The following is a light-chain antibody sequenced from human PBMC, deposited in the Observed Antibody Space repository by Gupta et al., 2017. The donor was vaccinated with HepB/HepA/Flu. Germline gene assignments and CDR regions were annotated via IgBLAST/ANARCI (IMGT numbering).Light chain of an antibody. CDR1: SLRTYY. Sequence: SFELTQDPAVSVALGQTVRITCQGDSLRTYYASWYQQKPGQAPLLVIHGENNRPSGIPDRFSGSRLGNTASLTLTGAQAEDEADYYCSSRDSSGNHWVFGGGTTLTVL. CDR3: SSRDSSGNHWV. J-gene: IGLJ3*02. CDR2: GEN. V-gene: IGLV3-19*01.